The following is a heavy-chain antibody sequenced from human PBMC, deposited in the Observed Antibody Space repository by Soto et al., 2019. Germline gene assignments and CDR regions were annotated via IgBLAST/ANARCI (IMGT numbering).Heavy chain of an antibody. J-gene: IGHJ5*02. CDR2: SYYSGTT. D-gene: IGHD5-12*01. CDR3: ARDGALGYSGSNWFDP. CDR1: GDSISSGGYY. Sequence: QVKLQESGPGLVKPAQTLSLTCSVSGDSISSGGYYWNWIRQHPGKGLEWIGSSYYSGTTYYNPSLKSRVTISVDTSKNQFSLQLSSVTAADTAMYYCARDGALGYSGSNWFDPWGQGTLVTVSS. V-gene: IGHV4-31*03.